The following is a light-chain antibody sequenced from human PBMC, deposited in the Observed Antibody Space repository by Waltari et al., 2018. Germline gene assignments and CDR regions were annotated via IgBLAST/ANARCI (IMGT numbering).Light chain of an antibody. J-gene: IGKJ4*01. CDR2: DAS. CDR3: QQYKYWPPLT. V-gene: IGKV3-15*01. Sequence: SPVTLSVSLGERATLSCRASQSVSSDLAWYQQKPGQAPRLLIYDASTRAAGLAARFSASGSGTEFTLTISSLQSEDFAVYYCQQYKYWPPLTFGGGTKVEIK. CDR1: QSVSSD.